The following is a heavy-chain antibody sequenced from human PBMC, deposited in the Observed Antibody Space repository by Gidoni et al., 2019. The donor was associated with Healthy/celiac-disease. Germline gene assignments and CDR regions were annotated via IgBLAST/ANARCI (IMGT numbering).Heavy chain of an antibody. D-gene: IGHD1-20*01. CDR3: ARDPARITGTTLEGY. CDR1: GFTFSSYG. J-gene: IGHJ4*02. Sequence: QVQLVESGGGVVQPGRSLRLSCAASGFTFSSYGMHWVRQAPGKGLEWVAVIWYDGSNKYYADSVKGRFTISRDNSKNTLYLQMNSLRAEDTAVYYCARDPARITGTTLEGYWGQGTLVTVSS. CDR2: IWYDGSNK. V-gene: IGHV3-33*01.